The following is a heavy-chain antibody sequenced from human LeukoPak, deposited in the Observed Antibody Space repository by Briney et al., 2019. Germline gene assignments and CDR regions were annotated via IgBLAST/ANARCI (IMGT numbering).Heavy chain of an antibody. CDR3: ARDYYGSGSHLDV. J-gene: IGHJ6*02. Sequence: SETLSLTCTVSGGSVTSGTYYWSWIRQPPGTGLEWIGYIYYSGSTNYNPSLKSRVAISVDTSKNQFSLKLSSVTAADTAVYYCARDYYGSGSHLDVWGQGTTVTVSS. D-gene: IGHD3-10*01. CDR2: IYYSGST. V-gene: IGHV4-61*01. CDR1: GGSVTSGTYY.